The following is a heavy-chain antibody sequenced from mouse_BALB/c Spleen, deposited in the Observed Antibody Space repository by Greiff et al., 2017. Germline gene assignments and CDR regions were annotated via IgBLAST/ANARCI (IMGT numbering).Heavy chain of an antibody. V-gene: IGHV1-5*01. CDR2: IYPGNSDT. D-gene: IGHD2-3*01. CDR3: TRSDDGYLQLGREAMDY. CDR1: GYSFTSYW. J-gene: IGHJ4*01. Sequence: EVQLQQSGTVLARPGASVKMSCKASGYSFTSYWMHWVKQRPGQGLEWIGAIYPGNSDTSYNQKFKGKAKLTAVTSASTAYMELSSLTNEDSAVYYCTRSDDGYLQLGREAMDYWGQGTSVTVSS.